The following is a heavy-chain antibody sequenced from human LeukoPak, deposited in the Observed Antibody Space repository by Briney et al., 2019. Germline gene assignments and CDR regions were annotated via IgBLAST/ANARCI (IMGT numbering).Heavy chain of an antibody. V-gene: IGHV3-23*01. CDR1: GFTFSSYA. CDR3: AKNRYRGSYRDFEY. Sequence: PGGSLRLSCAASGFTFSSYAMTWVRQAPGKGLEWVSSISASGASTYYADSVKGRFTISRDNSKDTLYLHMNSLRGEDTAVYYCAKNRYRGSYRDFEYWGQGTLDTVSS. CDR2: ISASGAST. D-gene: IGHD1-26*01. J-gene: IGHJ4*02.